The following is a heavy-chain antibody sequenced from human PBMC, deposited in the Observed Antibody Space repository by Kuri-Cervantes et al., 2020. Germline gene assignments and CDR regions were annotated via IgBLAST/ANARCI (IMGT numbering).Heavy chain of an antibody. CDR1: GFTFSSYA. V-gene: IGHV4-4*08. Sequence: ESLKISCAASGFTFSSYAMSWVRQAPGKGLEWIGRIYTSGSTNYNPSLKSRVTISVDTSTNQFSLKLSSATAADTAVYYCAREELLGDFDYWGQGTLVTVSS. J-gene: IGHJ4*02. CDR3: AREELLGDFDY. CDR2: IYTSGST. D-gene: IGHD1-26*01.